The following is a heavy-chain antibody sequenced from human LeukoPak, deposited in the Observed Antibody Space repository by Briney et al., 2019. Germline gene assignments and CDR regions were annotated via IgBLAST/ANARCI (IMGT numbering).Heavy chain of an antibody. CDR2: IYPGDSDT. CDR3: ARHPWNNWNDVQPFDY. CDR1: GYIFTSYW. V-gene: IGHV5-51*01. D-gene: IGHD1-1*01. J-gene: IGHJ4*02. Sequence: GESLKISCKGSGYIFTSYWIGWVRQMPGKGLEWMGIIYPGDSDTRYSPSFQGQVTISADKSISTAYLQWSSLKASDTAMYYCARHPWNNWNDVQPFDYWGQGTLVTVSS.